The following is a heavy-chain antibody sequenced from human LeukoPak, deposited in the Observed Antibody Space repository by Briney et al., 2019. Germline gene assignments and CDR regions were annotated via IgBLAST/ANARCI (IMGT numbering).Heavy chain of an antibody. V-gene: IGHV3-30*03. Sequence: GGSLRLSCAASGFTSSSYGMHWVRQAPGKGLEWVAVISQDGTKRHYTDSVKGRFTISRDNSRNTLYLEMNSLRAGDTAVYYCVREPGPGYFDYWGRGTLVTVSS. D-gene: IGHD2-15*01. CDR1: GFTSSSYG. CDR2: ISQDGTKR. CDR3: VREPGPGYFDY. J-gene: IGHJ4*02.